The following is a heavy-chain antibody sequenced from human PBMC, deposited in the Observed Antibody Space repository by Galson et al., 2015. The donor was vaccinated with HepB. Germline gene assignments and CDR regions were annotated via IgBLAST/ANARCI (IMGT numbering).Heavy chain of an antibody. J-gene: IGHJ6*03. CDR1: GFPFNSYT. CDR2: IAYDASTK. D-gene: IGHD2-8*02. V-gene: IGHV3-30*18. CDR3: AKAMLKYWSIPLSYNMDV. Sequence: SLRLSCAVSGFPFNSYTMHWVRQAPGQGLEWVAVIAYDASTKYYTDSVTGRFTISRDNSKNTLNLQMNGLRAEDTAVYYCAKAMLKYWSIPLSYNMDVWGKGTTVTVSS.